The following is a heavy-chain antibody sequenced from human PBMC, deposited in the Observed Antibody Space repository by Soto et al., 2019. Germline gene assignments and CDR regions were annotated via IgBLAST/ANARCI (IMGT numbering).Heavy chain of an antibody. CDR2: ISYDGYTK. J-gene: IGHJ4*02. Sequence: GGSLRLSCAASGFTFSTYGMHWVRQAPGKGLEWVALISYDGYTKYYAGSVKGRFTISRDNSKNTVYLQMNSLRPEDTAVYYCATAPELYFDYWGQGTLVTVSS. D-gene: IGHD3-10*01. V-gene: IGHV3-30*03. CDR3: ATAPELYFDY. CDR1: GFTFSTYG.